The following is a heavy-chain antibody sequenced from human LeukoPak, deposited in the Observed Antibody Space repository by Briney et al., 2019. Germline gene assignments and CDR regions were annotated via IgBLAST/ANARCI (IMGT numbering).Heavy chain of an antibody. CDR3: AQISVDTSRNRWADFDS. CDR2: IWYDGSNK. V-gene: IGHV3-33*06. D-gene: IGHD5-18*01. J-gene: IGHJ4*02. Sequence: GGSLRLSCAASGFTFSSYGMHWVRQAPGKGLEWVAVIWYDGSNKYYADSVKGRFTISRDNSKNTLYLQMNSLRAEDTAIYYCAQISVDTSRNRWADFDSWGQGILVTVSS. CDR1: GFTFSSYG.